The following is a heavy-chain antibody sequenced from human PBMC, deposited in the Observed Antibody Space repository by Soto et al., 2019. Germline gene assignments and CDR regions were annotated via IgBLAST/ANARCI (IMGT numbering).Heavy chain of an antibody. J-gene: IGHJ6*02. Sequence: GQLVESGGGVAQPGRSLRLSCAASGFTFSSYAMHWVRQTPGQGLEWAAVISYDGSNKYYADSVKGRFTISRDNSNDTVYLQMNSLRTEDTAVYFCARVLRIRGGRYYYGMDVWGQGTTVTVSS. V-gene: IGHV3-30-3*01. CDR3: ARVLRIRGGRYYYGMDV. CDR2: ISYDGSNK. D-gene: IGHD3-10*01. CDR1: GFTFSSYA.